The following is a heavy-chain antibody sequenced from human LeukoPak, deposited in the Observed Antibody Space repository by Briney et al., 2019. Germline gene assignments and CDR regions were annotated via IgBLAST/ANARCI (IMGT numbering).Heavy chain of an antibody. Sequence: PGGSLRLSCAASGFTFSSYGMHWVRQAPGKGLEWVAFIQYDGSHKYYADSVKGRFTISRDNSKNTLYLQMNSLRTEDTAIYYCAKEVYCSSTICYMGGIDPWGQGTLVTVSS. CDR3: AKEVYCSSTICYMGGIDP. CDR1: GFTFSSYG. V-gene: IGHV3-30*02. D-gene: IGHD2-2*02. J-gene: IGHJ5*02. CDR2: IQYDGSHK.